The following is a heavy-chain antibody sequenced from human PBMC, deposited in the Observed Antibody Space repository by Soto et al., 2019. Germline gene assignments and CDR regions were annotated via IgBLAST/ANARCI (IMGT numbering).Heavy chain of an antibody. CDR1: GGPFSGFY. J-gene: IGHJ4*02. CDR3: ARAMTTETTSLAY. V-gene: IGHV4-34*01. CDR2: VNPSGST. D-gene: IGHD4-17*01. Sequence: QVHLQQWGAGLLKPSETLSLICAVYGGPFSGFYRSWVRQPPGKRLEWIGDVNPSGSTSYNPALNGRITISVDTSKNQFSLKLNSVTAADPADYYCARAMTTETTSLAYWRQGTLVTVSS.